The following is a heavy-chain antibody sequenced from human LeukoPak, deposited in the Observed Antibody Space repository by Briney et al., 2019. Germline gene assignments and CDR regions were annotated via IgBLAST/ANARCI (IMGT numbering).Heavy chain of an antibody. V-gene: IGHV4-59*01. CDR3: ARGGEYGSGSYYKY. CDR1: SGSISSYY. Sequence: PSETLSLTCIVSSGSISSYYWSWIRQPPGKGLEWIGYNHYSGSTNYNPSLKSRVTISVDTSKNQFSLILSFVTAADTAVYYCARGGEYGSGSYYKYWGQGTLVTVSS. CDR2: NHYSGST. J-gene: IGHJ4*02. D-gene: IGHD3-10*01.